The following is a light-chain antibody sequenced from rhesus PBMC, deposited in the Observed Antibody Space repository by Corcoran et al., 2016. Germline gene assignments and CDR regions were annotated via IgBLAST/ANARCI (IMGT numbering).Light chain of an antibody. CDR2: GVS. Sequence: QSAPTQPPSVSGSPGQSVTISCTGTSSDIGSYNYVSWYQQHPGKAPKVMIYGVSSRPSGVSDRFSGSKSGNTASLTISGLQAEDEADYYCCSYTTTSTVVFGSGTKLTVL. J-gene: IGLJ6*01. CDR1: SSDIGSYNY. CDR3: CSYTTTSTVV. V-gene: IGLV2S7*01.